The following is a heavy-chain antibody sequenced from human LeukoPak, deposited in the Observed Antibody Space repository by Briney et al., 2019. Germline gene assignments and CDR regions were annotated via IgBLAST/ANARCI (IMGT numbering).Heavy chain of an antibody. CDR1: GYTFTSYD. CDR3: AKGFRAMVRGVVDAFDI. J-gene: IGHJ3*02. V-gene: IGHV1-8*01. D-gene: IGHD3-10*01. CDR2: MNPNSGNT. Sequence: APVKVSCKASGYTFTSYDINWVRQATGQGLEWMGWMNPNSGNTGYAQKFQGRVTMTRNTSISTAYMELSSLRSEDTAVYYCAKGFRAMVRGVVDAFDIWGQGTMVTVSS.